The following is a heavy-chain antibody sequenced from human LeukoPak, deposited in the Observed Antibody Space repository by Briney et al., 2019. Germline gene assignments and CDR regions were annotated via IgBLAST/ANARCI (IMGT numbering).Heavy chain of an antibody. Sequence: PSETLSLTCTVSGGSISSGGHYWSWIRQHPGKGLEWIGYIYYSGSTYYNPSLKSRVTISVDTSKNQFSLKLSSVTAADTAVYYCARDTGGYYGSGDWFDPWGQGTLVTVSS. D-gene: IGHD3-10*01. V-gene: IGHV4-31*03. CDR1: GGSISSGGHY. CDR2: IYYSGST. J-gene: IGHJ5*02. CDR3: ARDTGGYYGSGDWFDP.